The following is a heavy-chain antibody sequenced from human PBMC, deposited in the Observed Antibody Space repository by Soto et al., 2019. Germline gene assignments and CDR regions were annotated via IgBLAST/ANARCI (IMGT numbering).Heavy chain of an antibody. J-gene: IGHJ6*02. Sequence: SETLSLTCTVSGGSISSYYWSWIRQPPGKGLEWIGYIYYSGSTNYNPSLKSRVTISVDTSKNQFSLKLSSVTAADTAVYYCARAGYYDILTGYYGYGMDVWGQGTTVTVSS. CDR1: GGSISSYY. CDR3: ARAGYYDILTGYYGYGMDV. CDR2: IYYSGST. D-gene: IGHD3-9*01. V-gene: IGHV4-59*01.